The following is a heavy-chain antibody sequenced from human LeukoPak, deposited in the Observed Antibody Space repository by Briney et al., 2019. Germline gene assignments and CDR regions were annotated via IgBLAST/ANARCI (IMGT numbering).Heavy chain of an antibody. CDR2: IYYSGST. D-gene: IGHD5-12*01. J-gene: IGHJ4*02. Sequence: SESLSLTCTVSGGSISSSSYYWGWLRQPPGKGLEWIGSIYYSGSTYYNPSLKSRVTISVDTSKNQFSLKLSSVTAADTAVYYCARENGLRRGYSGYGGLVDYWGQGTLVTVSS. CDR1: GGSISSSSYY. V-gene: IGHV4-39*02. CDR3: ARENGLRRGYSGYGGLVDY.